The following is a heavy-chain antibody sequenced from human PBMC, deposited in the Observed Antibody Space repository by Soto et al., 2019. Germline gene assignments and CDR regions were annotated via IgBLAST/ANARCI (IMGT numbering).Heavy chain of an antibody. Sequence: QVQLAQSGTEVKKPGASVKVSCKTSGYIFTSYYIHWVRQAPGQGLEWMGIINPSGGTTTYAQKFQGRVTMTRDTSTSTVYMELSSLRSEDTAAYYCARGPATAPDAYWGLGTLVTVSS. CDR2: INPSGGTT. D-gene: IGHD2-2*01. V-gene: IGHV1-46*01. CDR3: ARGPATAPDAY. CDR1: GYIFTSYY. J-gene: IGHJ4*02.